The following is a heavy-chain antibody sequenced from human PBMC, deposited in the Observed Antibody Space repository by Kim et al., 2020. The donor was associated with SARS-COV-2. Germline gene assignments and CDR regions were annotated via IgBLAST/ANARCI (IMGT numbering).Heavy chain of an antibody. V-gene: IGHV3-23*01. CDR3: EASDF. J-gene: IGHJ4*02. CDR2: SDRGLGT. Sequence: SDRGLGTHYAASVEGRFTISRDNSRRTLFLQMNYLRAEDTAIYYCEASDFWGQGSLVTVSS.